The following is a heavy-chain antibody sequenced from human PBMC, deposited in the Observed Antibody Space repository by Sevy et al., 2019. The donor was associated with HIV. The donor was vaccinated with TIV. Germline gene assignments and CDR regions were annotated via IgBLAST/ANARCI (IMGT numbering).Heavy chain of an antibody. Sequence: ASVKVSCKASGYTFTGYYIHWVRQAPGQGLEWMGWINPNGGGTNYAQKFQGRVTMTGNTSISTAHMDMTRLRSDDTAVYYCSRSVYGSGTYLNDYWGQRTLVTVSS. CDR2: INPNGGGT. CDR1: GYTFTGYY. CDR3: SRSVYGSGTYLNDY. V-gene: IGHV1-2*02. D-gene: IGHD3-10*01. J-gene: IGHJ4*02.